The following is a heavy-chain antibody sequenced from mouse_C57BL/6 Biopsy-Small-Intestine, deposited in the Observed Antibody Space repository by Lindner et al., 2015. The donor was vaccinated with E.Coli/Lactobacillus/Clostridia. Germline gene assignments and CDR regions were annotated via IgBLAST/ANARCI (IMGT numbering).Heavy chain of an antibody. J-gene: IGHJ3*01. D-gene: IGHD2-4*01. CDR2: IDPENGDT. Sequence: VQLQESGAELVKPGASVKLSCTASGFNIKDYYMHWVKQRTEQGLEWIGWIDPENGDTEYASKFQGKATITADTSSNTAYLQLSSLTSEDSAVYYCTRDMRLRRGFAYWGQGTLVTVSA. V-gene: IGHV14-4*01. CDR1: GFNIKDYY. CDR3: TRDMRLRRGFAY.